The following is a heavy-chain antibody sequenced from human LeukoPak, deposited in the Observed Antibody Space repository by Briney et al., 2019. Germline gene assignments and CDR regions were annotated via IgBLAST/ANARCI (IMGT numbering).Heavy chain of an antibody. Sequence: SVKVSCKASGGTFSSYAISWVRQAPGHGLEWRGGIIPIFGTANYAQKFQGRVTITTDESTSTAYMELSSLRSEDTAVYYCARDALSYGTTFHHFDYWGQGTLVTVSS. CDR3: ARDALSYGTTFHHFDY. CDR2: IIPIFGTA. V-gene: IGHV1-69*05. J-gene: IGHJ4*02. D-gene: IGHD1-7*01. CDR1: GGTFSSYA.